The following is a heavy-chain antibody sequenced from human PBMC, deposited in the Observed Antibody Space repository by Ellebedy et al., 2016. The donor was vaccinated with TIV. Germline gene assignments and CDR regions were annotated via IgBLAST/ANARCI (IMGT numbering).Heavy chain of an antibody. CDR1: GDSVSSNTAA. J-gene: IGHJ6*03. V-gene: IGHV6-1*01. D-gene: IGHD3-10*01. CDR3: ARHVEGGSGYSGRYYYMDV. Sequence: SQTLSLTCAISGDSVSSNTAAWNWIRQSPSRGLEWLGRTYYRSKWYNDYAVAVKSRIAINPDISKNQFSLQLNSVSPEDTAVYYCARHVEGGSGYSGRYYYMDVWGKGTTVTVSS. CDR2: TYYRSKWYN.